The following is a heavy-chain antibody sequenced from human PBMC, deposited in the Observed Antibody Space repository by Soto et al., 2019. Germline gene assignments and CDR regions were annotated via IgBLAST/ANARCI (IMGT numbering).Heavy chain of an antibody. J-gene: IGHJ5*02. Sequence: GGSLRLSCAASGFTFSSYAMSWVRQAPGKGLEWVSAISGSGGSTYYADSVKGRFTISRDNSKNTLYLQMNSLRAEATAVYYCAKEEIGITMVRGVISPWGQGTLVTVSS. CDR2: ISGSGGST. D-gene: IGHD3-10*01. CDR1: GFTFSSYA. CDR3: AKEEIGITMVRGVISP. V-gene: IGHV3-23*01.